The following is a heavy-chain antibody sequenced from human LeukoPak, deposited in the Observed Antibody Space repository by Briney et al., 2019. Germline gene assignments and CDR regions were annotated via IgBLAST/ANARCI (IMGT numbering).Heavy chain of an antibody. CDR2: INPNSGGT. V-gene: IGHV1-2*02. D-gene: IGHD3-3*01. Sequence: ASVKVSCKASGYTFTGYYMPWVRQAPGQGLEWMGWINPNSGGTTYAQKFQGRVTMTRDTSISTAYMELSRLRSDDTAVYYCARDKEDYDFWSGYYGGQGFSYGMDVWGQGTTVTVSS. CDR3: ARDKEDYDFWSGYYGGQGFSYGMDV. CDR1: GYTFTGYY. J-gene: IGHJ6*02.